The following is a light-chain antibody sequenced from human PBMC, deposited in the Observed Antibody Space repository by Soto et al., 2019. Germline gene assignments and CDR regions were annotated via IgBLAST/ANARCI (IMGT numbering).Light chain of an antibody. CDR1: NIGSKS. CDR3: LVWDSRSEHYV. V-gene: IGLV3-21*02. J-gene: IGLJ1*01. CDR2: DDS. Sequence: SYELTQPPSVSVAPGQTVSITCGGYNIGSKSVHWYQQKPGQAPVLVVYDDSDRRSGIPERFSGSNSGNTATLTITRVEAGDEADYHCLVWDSRSEHYVFGTGTKLTVL.